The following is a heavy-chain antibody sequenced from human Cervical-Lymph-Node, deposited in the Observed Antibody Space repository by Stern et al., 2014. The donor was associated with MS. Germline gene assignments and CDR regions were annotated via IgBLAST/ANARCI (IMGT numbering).Heavy chain of an antibody. Sequence: ESGPALVKPTQTLTLTCTFSGFSLSTSGLGVGWIRQPPGEALEWLAYIYWDDQKRYSPSLKSRLTITKYTSKNQVVLTLTNVDPVDTATYYCAHRTAGPFDYWGQGTLVTVSS. J-gene: IGHJ4*02. CDR1: GFSLSTSGLG. V-gene: IGHV2-5*02. CDR2: IYWDDQK. CDR3: AHRTAGPFDY.